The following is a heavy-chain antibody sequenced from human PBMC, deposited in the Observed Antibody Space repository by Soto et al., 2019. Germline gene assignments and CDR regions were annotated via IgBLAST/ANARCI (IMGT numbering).Heavy chain of an antibody. J-gene: IGHJ2*01. CDR3: ASAHRGIGDQGCYFDL. Sequence: QVQLVQSGAEVKKPGASVKVSCKASGYTFTSHDINRVRQATGQGLAWMGWMSPNSGNTGYAQKFQGRVTMTRNTPISTAYMALSSLRSEDTAVYYGASAHRGIGDQGCYFDLWGRGTLVTVSS. V-gene: IGHV1-8*01. CDR1: GYTFTSHD. D-gene: IGHD3-10*01. CDR2: MSPNSGNT.